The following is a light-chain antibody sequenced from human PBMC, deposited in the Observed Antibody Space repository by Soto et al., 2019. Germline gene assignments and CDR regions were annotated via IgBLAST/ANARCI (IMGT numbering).Light chain of an antibody. CDR2: KAS. CDR3: QHYDTYPLT. CDR1: QSISTW. Sequence: DIQMTQSPSTLSASPGDSVTITCRAGQSISTWLAWYQQKPGKAPKLLVYKASSLQSGVPSRFSGSGSGTEFTLTISSLQPDDFATYYCQHYDTYPLTFGGGTKVEIK. V-gene: IGKV1-5*03. J-gene: IGKJ4*01.